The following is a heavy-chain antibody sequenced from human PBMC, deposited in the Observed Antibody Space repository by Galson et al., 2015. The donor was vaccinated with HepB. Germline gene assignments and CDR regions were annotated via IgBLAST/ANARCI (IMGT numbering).Heavy chain of an antibody. Sequence: CAISGDSVSSNSAAWNWIRQSPSRGLEWLGRAYYRSKWYNDYAVSVKSRITINPDTSKNQFSLQLNSVTPEDTAVYYCARDGARYHDFWSGYYFDYWGQGTLVTVSS. CDR1: GDSVSSNSAA. V-gene: IGHV6-1*01. CDR2: AYYRSKWYN. D-gene: IGHD3-3*01. CDR3: ARDGARYHDFWSGYYFDY. J-gene: IGHJ4*02.